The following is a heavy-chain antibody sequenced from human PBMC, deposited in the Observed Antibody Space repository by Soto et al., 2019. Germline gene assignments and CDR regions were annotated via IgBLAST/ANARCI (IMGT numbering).Heavy chain of an antibody. CDR2: IYYSGST. Sequence: SETLSLTCTVSGGSISSYYWSWIRQPPGKGLEWIGYIYYSGSTNYNPSLKSRVTISVDTSKNQFSLKLSSVTAADTAVYYCARGQGYSGYDDAFDIWGQGTMVTVSS. D-gene: IGHD5-12*01. V-gene: IGHV4-59*01. J-gene: IGHJ3*02. CDR3: ARGQGYSGYDDAFDI. CDR1: GGSISSYY.